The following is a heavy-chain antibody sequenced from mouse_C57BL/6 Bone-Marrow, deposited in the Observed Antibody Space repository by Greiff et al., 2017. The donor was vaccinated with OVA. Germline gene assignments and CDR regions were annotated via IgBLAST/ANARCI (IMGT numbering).Heavy chain of an antibody. CDR2: ISDGGSYT. CDR3: ARERYYGSSGYYAMDD. Sequence: DVKLVESGGGLVKPGGSLKLSCAASGFTFSSYAMSWVRQTPEKRLEWVATISDGGSYTYSPDNVKGRFTISRDNAKNNLYQQMSHLKSEDTAMYYCARERYYGSSGYYAMDDWGQGTSVTVSS. D-gene: IGHD1-1*01. V-gene: IGHV5-4*01. CDR1: GFTFSSYA. J-gene: IGHJ4*01.